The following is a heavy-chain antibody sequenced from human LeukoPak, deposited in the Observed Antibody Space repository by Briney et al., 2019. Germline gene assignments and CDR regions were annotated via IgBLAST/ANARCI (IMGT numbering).Heavy chain of an antibody. D-gene: IGHD1-26*01. CDR2: IRYDGSNK. V-gene: IGHV3-30*02. Sequence: GGSLRLSCAASGFTFSSCGMHWVRQAPGKGLEWVAFIRYDGSNKYYADSVKGRFTISRDNSKNTLYLQMNSLRAEDTAVYYCAKDGDSGSYGDYWGQGTLVTVSS. CDR1: GFTFSSCG. J-gene: IGHJ4*02. CDR3: AKDGDSGSYGDY.